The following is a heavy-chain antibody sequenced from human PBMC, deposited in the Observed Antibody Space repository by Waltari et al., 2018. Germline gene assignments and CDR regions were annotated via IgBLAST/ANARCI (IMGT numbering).Heavy chain of an antibody. Sequence: QVQLVQSGAEVKKPGASVKVSCRASGYTFSNYAMHWLRQAPGQRPEWMGWINADDGNIKYSQRFQGRVTITRDTSASTTYLELSSVSSEDTAVYYCARGYHRSAWIVDYWGQGTLVTVSS. CDR2: INADDGNI. CDR1: GYTFSNYA. V-gene: IGHV1-3*01. J-gene: IGHJ4*02. CDR3: ARGYHRSAWIVDY. D-gene: IGHD1-1*01.